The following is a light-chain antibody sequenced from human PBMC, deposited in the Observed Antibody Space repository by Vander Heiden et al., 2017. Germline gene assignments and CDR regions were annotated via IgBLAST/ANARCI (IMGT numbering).Light chain of an antibody. CDR1: SIDVGGNNY. CDR3: SAYTSSSTLVV. CDR2: DVS. V-gene: IGLV2-14*01. J-gene: IGLJ2*01. Sequence: QSALTQPASVAVSPGQSTTISCPGTSIDVGGNNYVSWYQQHPGKAPKLMVYDVSNRPSGVSNRFSGSKSGNTASLTISGLQAEDEADYYCSAYTSSSTLVVFGGGTKLTVL.